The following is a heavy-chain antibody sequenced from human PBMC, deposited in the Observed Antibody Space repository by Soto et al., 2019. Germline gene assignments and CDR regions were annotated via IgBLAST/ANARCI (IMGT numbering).Heavy chain of an antibody. CDR1: GFSVTTNY. CDR3: AKKPPSSIQGCALGMDV. V-gene: IGHV3-53*02. CDR2: TFTGGST. J-gene: IGHJ6*02. Sequence: EVQLVETGGGLIQPGGSLRLSCLASGFSVTTNYIIWVRQPPGKGLEWVSTTFTGGSTHYADSVKGRFSISRDNSKNTVYLQMNNLRVEDTAVYYCAKKPPSSIQGCALGMDVWGQGTTVSVSS.